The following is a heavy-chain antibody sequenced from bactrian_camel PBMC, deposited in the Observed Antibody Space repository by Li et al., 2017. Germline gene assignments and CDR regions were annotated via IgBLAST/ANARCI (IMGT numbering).Heavy chain of an antibody. D-gene: IGHD3*01. CDR2: VNSDGTT. V-gene: IGHV3S53*01. J-gene: IGHJ4*01. Sequence: HVQLVESGGGSVQAEGSLKLSCAVSGYIVSTCGMGWYRQPPGKEREFVSTVNSDGTTAYADSVKGRFTISHDNVKKKLFLQMNGLKIEDTGVYYCAAAQLRYGVCTYNYWGQGTQVTVS. CDR1: GYIVSTCG. CDR3: AAAQLRYGVCTYNY.